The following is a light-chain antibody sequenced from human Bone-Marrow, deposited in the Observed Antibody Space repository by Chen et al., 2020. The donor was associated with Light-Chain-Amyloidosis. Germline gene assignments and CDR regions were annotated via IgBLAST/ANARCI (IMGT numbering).Light chain of an antibody. Sequence: SYELTQPPSVSVSPGQTARIPCSGDDLPTKYAYWYQQKPGQAPVLVIHRDTERPSGISERFSGYSSGTTATLTISGVQVEDEADYHCQSADSSGTYEVIFGGGTKLTVL. J-gene: IGLJ2*01. CDR1: DLPTKY. CDR3: QSADSSGTYEVI. V-gene: IGLV3-25*03. CDR2: RDT.